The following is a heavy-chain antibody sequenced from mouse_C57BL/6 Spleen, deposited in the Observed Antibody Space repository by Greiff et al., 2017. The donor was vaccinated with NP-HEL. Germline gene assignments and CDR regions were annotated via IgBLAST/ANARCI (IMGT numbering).Heavy chain of an antibody. J-gene: IGHJ4*01. CDR1: GYTFTSYW. CDR2: IDPNSGGT. V-gene: IGHV1-72*01. CDR3: ARARSHYAMDY. D-gene: IGHD1-1*01. Sequence: QVQLKQPGAELVKPGASVKLSCKASGYTFTSYWMHWVKQRPGRGLEWIGRIDPNSGGTKYNEKFKSKATLTVDKPSSTAYMQLSSLTSEDSAVYYCARARSHYAMDYWGQGTSVTVSS.